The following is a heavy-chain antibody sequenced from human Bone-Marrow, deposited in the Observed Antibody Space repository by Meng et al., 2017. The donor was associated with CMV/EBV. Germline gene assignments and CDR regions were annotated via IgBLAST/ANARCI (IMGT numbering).Heavy chain of an antibody. Sequence: ASVKVSCKASGYTFTSYYMHWVRQAPGQGLEWMGWINPNSGGTNYAQKFQGRVTMTRDTSISTAYMELSRLRSDDTAVYYCARDLWELLPTDGMDVWGQGNTVTVSS. CDR1: GYTFTSYY. CDR3: ARDLWELLPTDGMDV. CDR2: INPNSGGT. D-gene: IGHD1-26*01. J-gene: IGHJ6*02. V-gene: IGHV1-2*02.